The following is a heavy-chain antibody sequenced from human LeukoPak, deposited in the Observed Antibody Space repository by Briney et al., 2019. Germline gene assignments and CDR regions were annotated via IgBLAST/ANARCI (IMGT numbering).Heavy chain of an antibody. Sequence: QTGGSLRLSCAASGFTFSSYSMNWVRQAPGRGLEWVSALSGSGGSTFYADSVKGRFTISRDNSKNTLYLQMNTLRAEDTAVYFCAKAKGLVSYYAMDVWGQGTTVTVSS. CDR1: GFTFSSYS. D-gene: IGHD4-23*01. J-gene: IGHJ6*02. CDR2: LSGSGGST. V-gene: IGHV3-23*01. CDR3: AKAKGLVSYYAMDV.